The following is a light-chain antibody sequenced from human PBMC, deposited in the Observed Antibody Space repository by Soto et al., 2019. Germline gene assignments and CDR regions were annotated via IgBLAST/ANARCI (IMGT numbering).Light chain of an antibody. CDR3: QVWDSSSDHLVV. J-gene: IGLJ2*01. CDR1: NIGTKS. V-gene: IGLV3-21*02. CDR2: DES. Sequence: SYELTQPPSVSVAPGQTARITCGGNNIGTKSVHWYQQKPGQAPVLVVYDESDRPSGIPERFSGSNSGNTATLTISRVEVGDEADYYCQVWDSSSDHLVVFGGGTKLTV.